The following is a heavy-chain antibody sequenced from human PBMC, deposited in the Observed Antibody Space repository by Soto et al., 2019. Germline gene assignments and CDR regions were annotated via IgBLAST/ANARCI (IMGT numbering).Heavy chain of an antibody. V-gene: IGHV3-48*02. CDR1: GFTISTHS. CDR2: ISSSSSVI. CDR3: AVYSNSPFDY. D-gene: IGHD6-13*01. Sequence: GGSLRLSCAASGFTISTHSMNWVRQAPGKGLEWISYISSSSSVIYYADSVKGRFTISRDNAKDSLYLQINSLRDEDTAVYYCAVYSNSPFDYWGQGTLVTVSS. J-gene: IGHJ4*02.